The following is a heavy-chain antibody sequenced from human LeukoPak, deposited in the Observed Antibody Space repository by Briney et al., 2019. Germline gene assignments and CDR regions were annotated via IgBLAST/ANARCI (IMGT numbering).Heavy chain of an antibody. V-gene: IGHV3-48*01. CDR3: ARGGQQQLVFDY. J-gene: IGHJ4*02. D-gene: IGHD6-13*01. Sequence: PGGSLRLSCAASEFTFSSYSMNWVRQAPGKGLEWVSYITNSGNSKSYADSVKGRFTISRDNTKNSLYLQMNGLRAEDTAVYYCARGGQQQLVFDYWGQGTLVTVSS. CDR1: EFTFSSYS. CDR2: ITNSGNSK.